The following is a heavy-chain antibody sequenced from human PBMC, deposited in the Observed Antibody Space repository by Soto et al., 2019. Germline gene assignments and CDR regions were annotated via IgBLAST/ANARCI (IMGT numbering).Heavy chain of an antibody. J-gene: IGHJ4*02. CDR3: AKDEDTYYYDSSGYHFDY. Sequence: PGGSLRLSCAASGFTFSSYGMHWVRQAPGKGLEWVAVISYDGSNKYYADSVKGRSTISRDNSKNTLYLQMNSLRAEDTAVYYCAKDEDTYYYDSSGYHFDYWGQGTLVTVSS. V-gene: IGHV3-30*18. CDR2: ISYDGSNK. CDR1: GFTFSSYG. D-gene: IGHD3-22*01.